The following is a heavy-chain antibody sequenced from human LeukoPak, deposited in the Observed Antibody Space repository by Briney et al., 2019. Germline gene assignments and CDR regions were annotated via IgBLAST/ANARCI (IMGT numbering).Heavy chain of an antibody. J-gene: IGHJ4*02. V-gene: IGHV3-23*01. CDR3: AKEGLGAAAGTFDY. D-gene: IGHD6-13*01. CDR1: GFTLSSYA. Sequence: PGGSLRLSCAASGFTLSSYAMSWVRQAPGKGLAWVSTISGGGDSTDYADSVKGRFTISRDNSKNTLSLQMNSLRAEDTAVYYCAKEGLGAAAGTFDYWGQGTLVTVSS. CDR2: ISGGGDST.